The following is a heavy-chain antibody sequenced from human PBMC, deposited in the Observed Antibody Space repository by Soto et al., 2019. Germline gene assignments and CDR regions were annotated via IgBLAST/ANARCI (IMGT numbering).Heavy chain of an antibody. CDR1: GFTFSSYA. V-gene: IGHV3-30-3*01. Sequence: ESGGGVVQPGRSLRLSCAASGFTFSSYAMHWIRQAPGKGLEWVAVISYDGSNKYHADSVKGRFSISRDNSKNTLYLQMNSLRADDTAVYYCAGEGTGYYGSGSDYWGQGTLVTVSS. J-gene: IGHJ4*02. D-gene: IGHD3-10*01. CDR2: ISYDGSNK. CDR3: AGEGTGYYGSGSDY.